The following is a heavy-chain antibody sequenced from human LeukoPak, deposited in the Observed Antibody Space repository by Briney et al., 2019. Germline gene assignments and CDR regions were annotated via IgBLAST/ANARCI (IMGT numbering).Heavy chain of an antibody. Sequence: PGGSLRLSCAASGFTFSSYEMNWVRQAPGKGLEWVSYISSSGSTIYYADPVKGRFTISRDNAKNSLYLQMNSLRAEDTAVYYCASMILWFGESFDYWGQGTLVTVSS. D-gene: IGHD3-10*01. J-gene: IGHJ4*02. CDR1: GFTFSSYE. CDR3: ASMILWFGESFDY. V-gene: IGHV3-48*03. CDR2: ISSSGSTI.